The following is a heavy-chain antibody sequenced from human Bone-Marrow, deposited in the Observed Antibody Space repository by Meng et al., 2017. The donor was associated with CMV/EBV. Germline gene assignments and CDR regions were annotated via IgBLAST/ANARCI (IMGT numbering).Heavy chain of an antibody. CDR3: TRGFPGGGHAVFSDY. D-gene: IGHD3-16*01. V-gene: IGHV4-59*01. CDR2: IHYSGTT. J-gene: IGHJ4*02. Sequence: ESLKISCRVSGGSMSSYYWTWIRHSPGEGLEWIGWIHYSGTTSFNPSLKSRVAISIDTSKNQFFLNLKSVTAADTAVYYCTRGFPGGGHAVFSDYWGQGMLVTVSS. CDR1: GGSMSSYY.